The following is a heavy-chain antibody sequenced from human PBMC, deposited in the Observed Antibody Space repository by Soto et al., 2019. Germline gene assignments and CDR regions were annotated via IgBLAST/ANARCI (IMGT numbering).Heavy chain of an antibody. CDR3: ARGNSPVNVY. D-gene: IGHD2-21*01. CDR2: ISSSGASI. Sequence: PGGSLRLSCVASGFTFSSYEMNWVRQAPGKGLEWVSYISSSGASIYYADSVKGRFTISRDNAKKSLYLQMSSLRAGGTAVYYCARGNSPVNVYWGQGTLVTVSS. J-gene: IGHJ4*02. V-gene: IGHV3-48*03. CDR1: GFTFSSYE.